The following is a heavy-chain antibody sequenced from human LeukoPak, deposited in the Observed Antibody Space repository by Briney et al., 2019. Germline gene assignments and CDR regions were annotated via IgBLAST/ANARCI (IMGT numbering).Heavy chain of an antibody. CDR3: TTRSPARYCSDGACYSSADY. V-gene: IGHV3-23*01. CDR2: ISGSGGST. CDR1: GFTFSSYA. Sequence: GGSLRLSCAASGFTFSSYAMSWVRQAPGKGLEWVSAISGSGGSTYYADSVKGRFTISRDNSKNTLYLQMNSLNTEDTAMYYCTTRSPARYCSDGACYSSADYWGQGTLVTVSS. J-gene: IGHJ4*02. D-gene: IGHD2-15*01.